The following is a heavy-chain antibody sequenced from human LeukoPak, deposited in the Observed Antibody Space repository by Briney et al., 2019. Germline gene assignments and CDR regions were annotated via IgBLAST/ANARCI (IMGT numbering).Heavy chain of an antibody. CDR3: ARGPPRSISSSGPADY. Sequence: GGSLRLSCAASGFTFSSYSMNWVRQAPGKGLEWVSSISSSSSYIYYADSVKGRFTISRDNAKSSLYLQMNSLRAEDTAVYYCARGPPRSISSSGPADYWGQGTLVTVSS. J-gene: IGHJ4*02. V-gene: IGHV3-21*01. CDR2: ISSSSSYI. CDR1: GFTFSSYS. D-gene: IGHD3-3*01.